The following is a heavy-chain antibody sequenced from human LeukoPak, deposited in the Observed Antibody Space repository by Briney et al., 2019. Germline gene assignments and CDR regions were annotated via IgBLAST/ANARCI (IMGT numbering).Heavy chain of an antibody. CDR2: IYPGDSDT. J-gene: IGHJ4*02. Sequence: GGSLKISCKGSGSRFISYWIGGVRQMPGKGLEGMGIIYPGDSDTRYSPSFQGQVTISADKSISTAYLQWSSLKASDTAMYYCARPHGAAAGFDYWGQGTLVTVSS. CDR3: ARPHGAAAGFDY. V-gene: IGHV5-51*01. D-gene: IGHD6-13*01. CDR1: GSRFISYW.